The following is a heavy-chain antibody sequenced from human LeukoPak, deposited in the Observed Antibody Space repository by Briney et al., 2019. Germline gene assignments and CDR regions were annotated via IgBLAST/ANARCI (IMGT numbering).Heavy chain of an antibody. D-gene: IGHD3-3*02. V-gene: IGHV3-23*01. J-gene: IGHJ4*02. CDR1: GFTFSDYA. CDR3: SKIRTEVVDY. CDR2: ITGNGATT. Sequence: GGSLRLSCAASGFTFSDYAMNWVRQAPGKGLEWVSSITGNGATTYYADSVKGRFTISRDNSQNTLYLQMNSLRAEDTAVYYCSKIRTEVVDYWGQGTLVTVSS.